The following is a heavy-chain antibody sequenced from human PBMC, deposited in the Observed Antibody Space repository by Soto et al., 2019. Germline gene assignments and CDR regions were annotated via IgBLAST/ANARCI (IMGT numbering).Heavy chain of an antibody. CDR2: IIPIFGTS. D-gene: IGHD6-6*01. CDR1: GGTFSSYA. CDR3: ASSPYSSSSSGYFDY. V-gene: IGHV1-69*13. J-gene: IGHJ4*02. Sequence: SVKVSCKASGGTFSSYAISWVRQAPGQGLEWMGGIIPIFGTSNYAQKFQGRVTITADESTSTAYMELSSLRSEDTAVYYCASSPYSSSSSGYFDYWGQGTLVTVSS.